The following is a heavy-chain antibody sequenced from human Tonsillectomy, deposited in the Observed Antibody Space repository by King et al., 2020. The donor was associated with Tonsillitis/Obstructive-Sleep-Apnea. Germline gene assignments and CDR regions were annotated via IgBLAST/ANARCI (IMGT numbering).Heavy chain of an antibody. CDR3: ARVGVECSWYYYNTPIDAFDV. J-gene: IGHJ3*01. Sequence: VQLVESGGGVVQPGRSLRLSCAASGFTFSSYAMHWVRQAPGKGLEWVAVISYDGNNKFYADSVKGRFTISRDNSKNTLYLQVSSLRAEDTAVYYCARVGVECSWYYYNTPIDAFDVWGQGTMVTVSS. V-gene: IGHV3-30*04. D-gene: IGHD6-13*01. CDR1: GFTFSSYA. CDR2: ISYDGNNK.